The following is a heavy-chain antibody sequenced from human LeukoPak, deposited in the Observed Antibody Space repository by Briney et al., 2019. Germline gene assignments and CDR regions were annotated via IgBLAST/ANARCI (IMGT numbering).Heavy chain of an antibody. J-gene: IGHJ4*02. CDR2: IYTSGST. D-gene: IGHD3-9*01. CDR3: ASYDILTGVDY. Sequence: PSETLSLTCTVSGGSISSYYWSWIRQPPGKGLEWIGRIYTSGSTNYNPSLKSRVTMSVDTSKNQFSLKLSSVTAADTAVYYCASYDILTGVDYWGQGTLVTVSS. V-gene: IGHV4-4*07. CDR1: GGSISSYY.